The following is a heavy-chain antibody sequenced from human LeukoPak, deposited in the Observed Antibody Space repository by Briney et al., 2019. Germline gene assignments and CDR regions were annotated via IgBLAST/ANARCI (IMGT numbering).Heavy chain of an antibody. CDR2: INPNSGGT. Sequence: ASVKVSCKASGYTFTGYYMHWVRQAPGQGLEWMGWINPNSGGTNYAQKFQGRVTMTRDTSISTAYMELSRLRSDDTAVYYCARTAPYSGGPDAFDIWGQGTMVTVSS. J-gene: IGHJ3*02. CDR3: ARTAPYSGGPDAFDI. CDR1: GYTFTGYY. D-gene: IGHD6-19*01. V-gene: IGHV1-2*02.